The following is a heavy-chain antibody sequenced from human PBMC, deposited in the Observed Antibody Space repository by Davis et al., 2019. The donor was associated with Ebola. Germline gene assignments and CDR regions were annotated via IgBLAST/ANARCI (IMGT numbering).Heavy chain of an antibody. Sequence: GESLKISCAASGFTFATYPMTWVRQTPGKGLEWVSSISSSGSYIYYADSVKGRFTISRDNAKNSLYLQMSSRRGEDKAVYYCARDYCDTTTCYDHWGQGSLVTVSS. D-gene: IGHD2-2*01. J-gene: IGHJ4*02. CDR2: ISSSGSYI. CDR3: ARDYCDTTTCYDH. CDR1: GFTFATYP. V-gene: IGHV3-21*01.